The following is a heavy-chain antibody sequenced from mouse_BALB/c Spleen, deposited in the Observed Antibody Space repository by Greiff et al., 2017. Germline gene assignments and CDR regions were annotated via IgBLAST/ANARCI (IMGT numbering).Heavy chain of an antibody. Sequence: EVQLVESGGGLVKPGGSLKLSCAASGFAFSSYDMSWVRQTPEKRLEWVAYISSGGGSTYYPDTVKGRFTISRDNAKNTLYLQMSSLKSEDTAMYYCARLSGGLRRRTDWYFDVWGAGTTVTVSA. V-gene: IGHV5-12-1*01. J-gene: IGHJ1*01. CDR2: ISSGGGST. D-gene: IGHD2-2*01. CDR1: GFAFSSYD. CDR3: ARLSGGLRRRTDWYFDV.